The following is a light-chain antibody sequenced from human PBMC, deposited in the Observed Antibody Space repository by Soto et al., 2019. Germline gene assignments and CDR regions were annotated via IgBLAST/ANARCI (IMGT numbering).Light chain of an antibody. Sequence: EIVLTQSPGTLSLSPGERATLSCRASQSVGSSYLAWYQQKPGQAPRLLIYGASNRATGIPDRFSGSGSGTEFTLTISGLQSEDFATYYCQQYNNWPVTFGGGTKVDIK. V-gene: IGKV3D-15*01. CDR1: QSVGSSY. J-gene: IGKJ4*01. CDR2: GAS. CDR3: QQYNNWPVT.